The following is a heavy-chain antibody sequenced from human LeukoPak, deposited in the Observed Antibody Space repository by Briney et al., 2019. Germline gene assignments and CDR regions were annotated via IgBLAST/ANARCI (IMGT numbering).Heavy chain of an antibody. CDR3: ARGGGSNYYYYMDV. J-gene: IGHJ6*03. Sequence: SETLSLTCTVSGGFISSYYWSWIRQPPGKGLEWIGYIYYSGAANSNPSLKSRVTISVDTSKNQFSLKLSSVTAADTAVYYCARGGGSNYYYYMDVWGKGTTVTVSS. CDR2: IYYSGAA. V-gene: IGHV4-59*01. CDR1: GGFISSYY. D-gene: IGHD2-15*01.